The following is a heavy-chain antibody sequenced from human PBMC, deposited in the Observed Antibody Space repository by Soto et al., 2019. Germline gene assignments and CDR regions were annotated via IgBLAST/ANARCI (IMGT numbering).Heavy chain of an antibody. CDR2: IYYRGST. J-gene: IGHJ3*02. CDR3: ARQALTRYCSGGSCYFVRDAFDI. CDR1: GGSISSSSYY. Sequence: SETLSLTCTVSGGSISSSSYYWGWIRQPPGKGLEWIGSIYYRGSTYYNPSLKSRVTISVDTSKNQFSLKLSSVTAADTAVYYCARQALTRYCSGGSCYFVRDAFDIWGQGTMVTVSS. D-gene: IGHD2-15*01. V-gene: IGHV4-39*01.